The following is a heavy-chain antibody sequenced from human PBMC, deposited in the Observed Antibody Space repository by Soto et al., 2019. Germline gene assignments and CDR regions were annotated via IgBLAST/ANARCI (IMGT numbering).Heavy chain of an antibody. CDR2: IYSGGST. J-gene: IGHJ4*02. V-gene: IGHV3-66*01. D-gene: IGHD6-13*01. CDR1: GFTVSSNY. CDR3: ARDRQLRVADYFDY. Sequence: GALRLSCAASGFTVSSNYMSWVRQAPGKGLEWVSVIYSGGSTYYADSVKGRFTISRDNSKNTLYLQMNSLRAEDTAVYYCARDRQLRVADYFDYWGQGTLVTVSS.